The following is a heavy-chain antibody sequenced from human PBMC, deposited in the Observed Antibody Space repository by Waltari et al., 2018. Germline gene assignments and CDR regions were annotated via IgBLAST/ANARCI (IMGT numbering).Heavy chain of an antibody. Sequence: QVQLVESGGGVVQPGGSLRLSGAASGLTCSHFVMHWVRQAPGKGLELVALIWFDGSDKFYADSVRGRFTISRDNSKRTLHLDMNNLKVDDTAMYYCAKDAFGNTYLDLWGQGTLVTVSS. CDR1: GLTCSHFV. V-gene: IGHV3-30*02. CDR3: AKDAFGNTYLDL. J-gene: IGHJ4*02. CDR2: IWFDGSDK. D-gene: IGHD3-10*01.